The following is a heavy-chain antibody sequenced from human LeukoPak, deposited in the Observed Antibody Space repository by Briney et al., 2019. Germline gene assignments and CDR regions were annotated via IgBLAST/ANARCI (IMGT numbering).Heavy chain of an antibody. Sequence: PSETLSLTCTVSGGAISSNYWSWIRQPPGKGLEWIGYIYYSGSTNYNPSLKSRVTISVDTSKNQFSLKLNSVTAADTAVYYCARGRWELRDWGQGTLVTVSS. CDR1: GGAISSNY. V-gene: IGHV4-59*01. CDR2: IYYSGST. CDR3: ARGRWELRD. J-gene: IGHJ4*02. D-gene: IGHD1-26*01.